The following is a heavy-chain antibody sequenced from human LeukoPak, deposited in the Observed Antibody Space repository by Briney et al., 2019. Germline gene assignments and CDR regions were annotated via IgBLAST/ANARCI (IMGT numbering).Heavy chain of an antibody. V-gene: IGHV3-74*01. J-gene: IGHJ3*02. Sequence: GGSLRLSCAASGFTFSSYWMHWVRRAPGKGLVWVSRINSDGSSTSYADSVKGRFTISRDDAKNTLYLQMNSLRAEDTAVYYCARGRFWSGYDAFDIWGQGTMVTVSS. CDR3: ARGRFWSGYDAFDI. CDR2: INSDGSST. D-gene: IGHD3-3*01. CDR1: GFTFSSYW.